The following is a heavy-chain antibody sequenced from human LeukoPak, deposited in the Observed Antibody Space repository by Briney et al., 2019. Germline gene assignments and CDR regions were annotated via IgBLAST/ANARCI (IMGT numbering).Heavy chain of an antibody. V-gene: IGHV3-53*01. J-gene: IGHJ4*02. CDR3: ASGGGDGYNDFDY. D-gene: IGHD5-24*01. Sequence: GGSLRLSCAASGFTVSSNCMSWVRQAPGKGLEWVSVIYSGGSTYYADSVKGRFTISRDNSKNTLYLQMNSLRAEDTAVYYCASGGGDGYNDFDYWGQGTLVTVSS. CDR2: IYSGGST. CDR1: GFTVSSNC.